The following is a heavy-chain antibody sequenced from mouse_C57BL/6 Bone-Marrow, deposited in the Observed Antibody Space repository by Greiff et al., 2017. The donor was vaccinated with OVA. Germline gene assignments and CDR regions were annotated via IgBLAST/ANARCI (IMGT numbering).Heavy chain of an antibody. J-gene: IGHJ4*01. Sequence: VQLQQSAAELVRPGASVKLSCTASGFNIKNTYMHWVKQRPEQGLEWIGRIDPANGNTKYAPKFQGKATITADTSSNTAYLQLSSLTSEDTAIYYCASYSNYVPYAMDYWGQGTSVTVSS. CDR3: ASYSNYVPYAMDY. V-gene: IGHV14-3*01. CDR2: IDPANGNT. CDR1: GFNIKNTY. D-gene: IGHD2-5*01.